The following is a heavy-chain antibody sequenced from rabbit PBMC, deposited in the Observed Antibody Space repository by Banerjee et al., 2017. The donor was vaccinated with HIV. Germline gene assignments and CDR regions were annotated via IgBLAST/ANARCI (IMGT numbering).Heavy chain of an antibody. CDR2: IYAGSSGKT. D-gene: IGHD4-2*01. V-gene: IGHV1S45*01. CDR3: ARGPDYAGDGYDL. J-gene: IGHJ6*01. Sequence: QEQLEESGGGLVQPEGSLTLTCTASGFTISSYWICWVRQAPGKGLEWIACIYAGSSGKTYYANWAKGRFTISKASSTTVTLQMTSLTAADTATYFCARGPDYAGDGYDLWGPGTLVTVS. CDR1: GFTISSYW.